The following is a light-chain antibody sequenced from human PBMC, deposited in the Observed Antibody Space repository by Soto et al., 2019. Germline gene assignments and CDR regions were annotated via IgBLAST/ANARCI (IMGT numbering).Light chain of an antibody. CDR1: NIGRKG. Sequence: SYVLTQPPSVSVAPGQTARITCGENNIGRKGVHWYQYKPGQAPVLVVYHDTYRPSGIPERFSASNSGNTATLTISRVEAGDEADYYCQVWNNDRAVFGGGTKLTVL. V-gene: IGLV3-21*02. CDR2: HDT. CDR3: QVWNNDRAV. J-gene: IGLJ3*02.